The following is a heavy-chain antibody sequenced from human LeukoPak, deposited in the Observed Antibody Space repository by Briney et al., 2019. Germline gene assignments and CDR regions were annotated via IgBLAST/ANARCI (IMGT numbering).Heavy chain of an antibody. CDR2: IYYSGST. J-gene: IGHJ4*02. CDR1: GGSISSSSYY. CDR3: AENAAGVIY. D-gene: IGHD6-13*01. Sequence: AETLPLTCTVSGGSISSSSYYWGWIRQPPGKGLEWIGSIYYSGSTYYNPSLKSRVTISVDTSKNQFSLKLSSVTAADTAVYYCAENAAGVIYWGQGTLVTVSS. V-gene: IGHV4-39*01.